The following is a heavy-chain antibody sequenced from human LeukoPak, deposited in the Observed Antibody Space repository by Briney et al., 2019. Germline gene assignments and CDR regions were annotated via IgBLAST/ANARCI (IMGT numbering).Heavy chain of an antibody. V-gene: IGHV1-8*01. D-gene: IGHD3-22*01. Sequence: GASVKVSCKASGYTFTSYDISWVRQAAGQGLEWMGWMNPNSGNTGYAQKFKGRVTMTGNTSMNTAYMELSSLRSEDTAVYYCARGLRDSSGREYFRHWGQGTLVTVSS. CDR2: MNPNSGNT. CDR3: ARGLRDSSGREYFRH. CDR1: GYTFTSYD. J-gene: IGHJ1*01.